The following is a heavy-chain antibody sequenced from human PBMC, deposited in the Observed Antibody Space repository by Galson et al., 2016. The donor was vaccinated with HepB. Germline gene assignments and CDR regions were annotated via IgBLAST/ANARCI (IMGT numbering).Heavy chain of an antibody. V-gene: IGHV4-4*02. D-gene: IGHD1-1*01. CDR2: TYHTGTT. J-gene: IGHJ3*02. CDR1: GGSITSTSW. CDR3: ARAPRHQLTNDAFDI. Sequence: ETLSLTCAVSGGSITSTSWWSWVRQPPGKGLEWIGETYHTGTTNYNPYLKCRVTISVDKSRNQFSLKLTSVTAADTAIYYCARAPRHQLTNDAFDIWGQGTIVTVSS.